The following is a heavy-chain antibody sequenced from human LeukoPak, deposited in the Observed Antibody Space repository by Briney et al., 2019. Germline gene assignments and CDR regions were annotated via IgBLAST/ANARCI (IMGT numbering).Heavy chain of an antibody. Sequence: GGSLRLSCAASGFNFSIYSMNWVRQAPGKGLEWVSYITRSSTTIYYADSVKGRFTISRDNAKNSLYLQMNSLRVEDTAVYYCARVSAVAGRWNAFDIWGQGTMVTVSS. J-gene: IGHJ3*02. V-gene: IGHV3-48*01. CDR3: ARVSAVAGRWNAFDI. CDR1: GFNFSIYS. CDR2: ITRSSTTI. D-gene: IGHD6-19*01.